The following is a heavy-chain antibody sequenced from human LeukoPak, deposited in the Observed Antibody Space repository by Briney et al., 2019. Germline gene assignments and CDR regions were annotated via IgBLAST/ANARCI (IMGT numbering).Heavy chain of an antibody. Sequence: PSETLSLTCSVSGGSFSGYHWSWIRQPAGKGLEWIGRIYTSGSTNYNPSLKSRVTISVDTSKNQFSLKLSSVTAADTAVYYCAGLQGLRLNYWGQGTLVTVSS. V-gene: IGHV4-4*07. J-gene: IGHJ4*02. CDR3: AGLQGLRLNY. CDR2: IYTSGST. D-gene: IGHD3-3*01. CDR1: GGSFSGYH.